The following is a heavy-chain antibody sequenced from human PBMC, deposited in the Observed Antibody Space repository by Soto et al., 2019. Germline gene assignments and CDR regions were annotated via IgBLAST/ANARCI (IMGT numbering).Heavy chain of an antibody. Sequence: FTSDYMHWVLESPGQGLEWMGIINHSGSTNYNPSLKSRVTISVDTSKNQFSLKLSSVTAADTAVYYCARAVGAFPPYYYYGMDVWGQGTTVTVSS. CDR1: FTSDY. CDR2: INHSGST. D-gene: IGHD3-10*01. J-gene: IGHJ6*02. V-gene: IGHV4-34*01. CDR3: ARAVGAFPPYYYYGMDV.